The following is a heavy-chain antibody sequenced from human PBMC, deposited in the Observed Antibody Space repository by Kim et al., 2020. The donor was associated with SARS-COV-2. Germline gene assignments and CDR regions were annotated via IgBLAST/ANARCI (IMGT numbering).Heavy chain of an antibody. CDR1: GYTFTDYA. D-gene: IGHD2-2*01. CDR2: INAFNGAT. CDR3: ARDRTLVTFNVPFDY. Sequence: ASVKVSCKASGYTFTDYAINWVRQAPGQSLEWMGWINAFNGATKYSQRFQGRVTITRDTSATTAYMELNSLMPEDTAVYYCARDRTLVTFNVPFDYWGQGTLVTVSS. J-gene: IGHJ4*02. V-gene: IGHV1-3*01.